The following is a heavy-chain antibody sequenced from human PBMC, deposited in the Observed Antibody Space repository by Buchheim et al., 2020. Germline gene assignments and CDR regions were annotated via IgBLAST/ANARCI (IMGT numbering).Heavy chain of an antibody. CDR1: GFTFSSYG. J-gene: IGHJ4*02. D-gene: IGHD2-21*02. CDR3: AKQGTRGGDCYFPN. Sequence: QVQLVESGGGVVQPGRSLRLSCAASGFTFSSYGMHWVRQAPGKGLEWVAVISYDGSNKYYADSVKGRFTISRDNSKNTLFPQMNSLRAEDTAVYYCAKQGTRGGDCYFPNWGQGTL. V-gene: IGHV3-30*18. CDR2: ISYDGSNK.